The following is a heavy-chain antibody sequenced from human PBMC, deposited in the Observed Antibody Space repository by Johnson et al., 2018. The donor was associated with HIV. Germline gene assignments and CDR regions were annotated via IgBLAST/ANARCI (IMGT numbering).Heavy chain of an antibody. V-gene: IGHV3-30*03. D-gene: IGHD3-3*01. CDR1: GFTFSSYG. CDR3: AREQATLFFRASGAAFNI. CDR2: ISYDGSNK. J-gene: IGHJ3*02. Sequence: QMLLVESGGGLVQPGGSLRLSCAASGFTFSSYGMHWVRQAPGKGLEWVAVISYDGSNKYYADSVKGRFTISRDNSKNTLYLQMNSLRVEDTAVYYCAREQATLFFRASGAAFNIWGQGTTVTVSS.